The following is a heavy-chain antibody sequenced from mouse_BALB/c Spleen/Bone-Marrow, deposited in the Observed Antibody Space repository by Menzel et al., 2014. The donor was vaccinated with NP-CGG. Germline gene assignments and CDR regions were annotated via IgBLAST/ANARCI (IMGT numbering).Heavy chain of an antibody. CDR1: GYTFTGYA. Sequence: QVQLQQSGPELVRPGVSAKISCKGFGYTFTGYAIHWVKQSHAKTLEWIGVISSYSGNTNYNQKFKGRATMTEDKSSSTAYMELARLTSEDSAIYYCASTAGTQYDYFAYWGQGTTLTVSS. D-gene: IGHD1-2*01. CDR3: ASTAGTQYDYFAY. V-gene: IGHV1-67*01. CDR2: ISSYSGNT. J-gene: IGHJ2*01.